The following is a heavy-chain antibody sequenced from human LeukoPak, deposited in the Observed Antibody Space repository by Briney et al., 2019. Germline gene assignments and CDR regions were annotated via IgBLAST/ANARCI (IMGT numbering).Heavy chain of an antibody. CDR2: INPSGGST. CDR3: ARDPSTTVTGDFFDY. V-gene: IGHV1-46*01. J-gene: IGHJ4*02. Sequence: ASVKVSCKASGYTFTSYYMHWVRQAPGQGLEWMGIINPSGGSTSYAQKFQGRVTMTRDTPTSTVYMELSSLRSEDTAVYYCARDPSTTVTGDFFDYWGQGTLVTVSS. D-gene: IGHD4-17*01. CDR1: GYTFTSYY.